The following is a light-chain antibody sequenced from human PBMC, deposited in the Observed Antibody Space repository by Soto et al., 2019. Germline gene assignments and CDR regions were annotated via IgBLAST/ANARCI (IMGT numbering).Light chain of an antibody. V-gene: IGKV3-20*01. CDR3: QQYPGYT. Sequence: DIVLTQSPGTLSLSPGERATFSCRASQSVSSSYFAGYQQIPGQAHSLLIYVACSRATGIPDRFSGSGPGTDFTLIISRLEALDFAVYYCQQYPGYTFGQGNKLDIK. J-gene: IGKJ2*01. CDR1: QSVSSSY. CDR2: VAC.